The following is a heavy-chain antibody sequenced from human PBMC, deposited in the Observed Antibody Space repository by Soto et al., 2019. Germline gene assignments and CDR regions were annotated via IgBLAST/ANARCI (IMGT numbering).Heavy chain of an antibody. CDR2: ISYDGSDK. Sequence: GGSLRLSCAASGFTFSTYAMHWVRQAPGKGLEWVAVISYDGSDKYYADSVKGRFTISRDNSQDTLYLQMNSLRAGDTGAYYCATRSPRDFYYFAMDVWGLGTTVTVSS. J-gene: IGHJ6*02. V-gene: IGHV3-30-3*01. CDR1: GFTFSTYA. CDR3: ATRSPRDFYYFAMDV.